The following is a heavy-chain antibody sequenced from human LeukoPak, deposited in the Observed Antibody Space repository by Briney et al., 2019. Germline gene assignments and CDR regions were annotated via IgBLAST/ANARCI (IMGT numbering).Heavy chain of an antibody. CDR1: GGSISSGGYY. D-gene: IGHD2-2*01. V-gene: IGHV4-30-2*01. CDR3: ARGLSKESMGYCSSTSCFGFDP. J-gene: IGHJ5*02. Sequence: PSQTLSLTCTVSGGSISSGGYYWSWIRQPPGKGLEWIGEINHSGSTNYNPSLKSRVTISVDTSKNQFSLKLSSVTAADTAVYYCARGLSKESMGYCSSTSCFGFDPWGQGTLVTVSS. CDR2: INHSGST.